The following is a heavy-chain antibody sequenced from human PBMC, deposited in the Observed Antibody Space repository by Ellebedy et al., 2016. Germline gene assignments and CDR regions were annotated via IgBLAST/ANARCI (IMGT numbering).Heavy chain of an antibody. CDR3: ARAPPPRGDRSADAFDI. J-gene: IGHJ3*02. Sequence: ASVKVFCKASGYTFTSYDINWVRQATGQGLEWMGWMNPNSGNTGYAQKFQGRVTMTRNTSISTAYMELSSLRSEDTAVYYCARAPPPRGDRSADAFDIWGQGTMVTVST. CDR2: MNPNSGNT. CDR1: GYTFTSYD. V-gene: IGHV1-8*01. D-gene: IGHD7-27*01.